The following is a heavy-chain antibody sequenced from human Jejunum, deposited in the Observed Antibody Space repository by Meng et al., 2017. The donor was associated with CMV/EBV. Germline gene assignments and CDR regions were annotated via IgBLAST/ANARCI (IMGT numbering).Heavy chain of an antibody. Sequence: FSSYTMNWVRQAPGKGLEWVSSISSPSSSMYYADSVKGRFTISRDNAKNSLYLQMNSLRAEDTAVYYCARFGTMIVVEDVDYFDYWGQGTVVTVSS. CDR3: ARFGTMIVVEDVDYFDY. J-gene: IGHJ4*02. CDR1: FSSYT. CDR2: ISSPSSSM. V-gene: IGHV3-21*01. D-gene: IGHD3-22*01.